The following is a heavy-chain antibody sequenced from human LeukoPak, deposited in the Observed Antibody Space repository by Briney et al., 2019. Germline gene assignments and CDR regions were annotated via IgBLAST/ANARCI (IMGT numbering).Heavy chain of an antibody. D-gene: IGHD3-22*01. CDR3: ARDLTMIVVVMGSYWFDP. J-gene: IGHJ5*02. Sequence: SETLSLTCTVSGGSISSSSYYWGWIRQPPGKGLEWIGSIYYSGSTYYNPSLKSRVTISVDTSKNQFSLKLSSVTAADTAVYYCARDLTMIVVVMGSYWFDPWGQGTLVTVSS. V-gene: IGHV4-39*07. CDR1: GGSISSSSYY. CDR2: IYYSGST.